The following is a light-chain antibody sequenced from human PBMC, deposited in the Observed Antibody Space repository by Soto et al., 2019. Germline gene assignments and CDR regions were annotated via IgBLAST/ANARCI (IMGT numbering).Light chain of an antibody. V-gene: IGKV1-5*01. Sequence: DIPMTQSPSTLSASIGDRVTITCRASESIRTWLAWYQHKPGKAPKVLIYDASSLEIGVPSRFSGSGSGTEFTLTISNLQPDELATYYCQQYNNYPRTFGQGTKVEIK. J-gene: IGKJ1*01. CDR2: DAS. CDR1: ESIRTW. CDR3: QQYNNYPRT.